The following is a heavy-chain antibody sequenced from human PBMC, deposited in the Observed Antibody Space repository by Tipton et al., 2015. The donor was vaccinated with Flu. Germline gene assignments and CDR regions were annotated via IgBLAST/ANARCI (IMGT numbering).Heavy chain of an antibody. Sequence: AASGFTFSGYWMSWVRQAPGKGLEWAANIKQDGSEKYYVDSVKGRFTISRDNAKNSLYLQMNSLRAEDTAVYYCARDNGYCSSTSCPGGYWGQGTLVTVSS. V-gene: IGHV3-7*01. CDR3: ARDNGYCSSTSCPGGY. J-gene: IGHJ4*02. CDR2: IKQDGSEK. CDR1: GFTFSGYW. D-gene: IGHD2-2*03.